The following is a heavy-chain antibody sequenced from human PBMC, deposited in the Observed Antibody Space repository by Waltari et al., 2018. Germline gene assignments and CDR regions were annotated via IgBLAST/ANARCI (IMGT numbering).Heavy chain of an antibody. V-gene: IGHV3-15*01. J-gene: IGHJ4*02. CDR3: TTRQKDYDILTGWYYFDY. CDR2: IKSKTDGGTT. Sequence: EVQLVESGGGLVKPGGSLRLSCAASGFTFSNAWMSWVRQAPGKGLEWVGRIKSKTDGGTTDYAAPVKGRFTISRDDSKNTLYLQMNSLKTEDTAVYYCTTRQKDYDILTGWYYFDYWGQGTLVTVSS. CDR1: GFTFSNAW. D-gene: IGHD3-9*01.